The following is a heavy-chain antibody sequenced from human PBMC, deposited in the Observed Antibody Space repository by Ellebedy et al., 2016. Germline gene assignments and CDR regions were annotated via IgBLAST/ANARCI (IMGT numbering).Heavy chain of an antibody. D-gene: IGHD6-6*01. CDR3: ARDVSLYSSSPSFDF. CDR2: INHSGST. Sequence: SETLSLXCAVYGGSFRGYYWSWSRQPPGEGLEWIGEINHSGSTKYNLSLKSRVTISVDTSKRQFSLKLSSVTAADTAVYYCARDVSLYSSSPSFDFWGRGTLVTVSS. J-gene: IGHJ4*02. CDR1: GGSFRGYY. V-gene: IGHV4-34*01.